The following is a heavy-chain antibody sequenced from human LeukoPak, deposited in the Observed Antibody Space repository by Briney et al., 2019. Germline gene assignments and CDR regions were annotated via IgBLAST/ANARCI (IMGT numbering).Heavy chain of an antibody. D-gene: IGHD3-10*01. CDR1: GFTFSSYG. CDR2: ISYDGSNK. V-gene: IGHV3-30*03. Sequence: GRSLRLSCAASGFTFSSYGMHWVRQAPGKELEWVAVISYDGSNKYYADSVKGRFTISRDNSKNTLYLQMNSLRAEDTAVYYCAGTEVRGRIYYYYGMDVWGQGTTVTVSS. CDR3: AGTEVRGRIYYYYGMDV. J-gene: IGHJ6*02.